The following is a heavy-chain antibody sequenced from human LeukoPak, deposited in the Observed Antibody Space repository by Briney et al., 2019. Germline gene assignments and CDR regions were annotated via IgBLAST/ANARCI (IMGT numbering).Heavy chain of an antibody. CDR2: IYYRGST. J-gene: IGHJ5*01. Sequence: PSETLSLTCTVSGGSISTYYWIWIRQPPGKGREWIGYIYYRGSTKYNPSLKSRVTISVDTSKNQYCLRLNSVTAADTAVYYCASLTFGYNNYFDSWGQGTPVTVSS. D-gene: IGHD5-24*01. CDR1: GGSISTYY. CDR3: ASLTFGYNNYFDS. V-gene: IGHV4-59*01.